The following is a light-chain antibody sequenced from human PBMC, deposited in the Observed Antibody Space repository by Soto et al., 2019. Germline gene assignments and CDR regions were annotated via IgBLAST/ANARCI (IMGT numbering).Light chain of an antibody. Sequence: SVLTQTPSVSGAPGQRVTISCTGRSSNIGAGYDVHWYQHLPGTAPKLLIYGTTNRPSGVPDRFSGSKSGISASLAITGLQAEGEADYYCHSYDSSLSASVFGAGTKVTVL. CDR2: GTT. CDR1: SSNIGAGYD. CDR3: HSYDSSLSASV. V-gene: IGLV1-40*01. J-gene: IGLJ1*01.